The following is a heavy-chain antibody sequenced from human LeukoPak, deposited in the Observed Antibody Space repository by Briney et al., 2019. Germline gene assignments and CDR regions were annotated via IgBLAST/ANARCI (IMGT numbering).Heavy chain of an antibody. CDR2: INPNSGGT. J-gene: IGHJ3*02. CDR3: AASIVVVTAMDDDFDI. V-gene: IGHV1-2*04. CDR1: GYTFTGYY. Sequence: ASVKVSCKASGYTFTGYYMHWVRQAPGQGLEWMGWINPNSGGTNYAQKFQGWVTMTRDTSISTAYMELSRLRSDDTAVYYCAASIVVVTAMDDDFDIWGQGTMVTVSS. D-gene: IGHD2-21*02.